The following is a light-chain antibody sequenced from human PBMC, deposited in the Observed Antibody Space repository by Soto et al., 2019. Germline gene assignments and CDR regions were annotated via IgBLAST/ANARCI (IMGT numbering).Light chain of an antibody. J-gene: IGKJ1*01. CDR3: QNYNCAPWT. CDR1: QGISTY. Sequence: DIQMTQSPSSLSASVGDRVTITCRASQGISTYLVWYQQKPGTVPKLLIFAASTLQSGVPSRFSGSGSGTDLPLTLSSLQPEDVATYYCQNYNCAPWTFGQGTKVEIK. V-gene: IGKV1-27*01. CDR2: AAS.